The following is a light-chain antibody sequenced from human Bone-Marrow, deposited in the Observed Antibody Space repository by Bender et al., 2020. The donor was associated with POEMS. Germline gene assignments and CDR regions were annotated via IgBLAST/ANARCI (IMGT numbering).Light chain of an antibody. CDR2: QDT. CDR1: KMGDRY. CDR3: QAWDTTTVGV. Sequence: SYEVTQPPSVSVSPGQTAIIACSGDKMGDRYVAWYQQKPGQSPVLVIYQDTKRPSGIPERFSGSNSGNTATLTISGAQAVDEADYSCQAWDTTTVGVFGGGTKLTVL. J-gene: IGLJ3*02. V-gene: IGLV3-1*01.